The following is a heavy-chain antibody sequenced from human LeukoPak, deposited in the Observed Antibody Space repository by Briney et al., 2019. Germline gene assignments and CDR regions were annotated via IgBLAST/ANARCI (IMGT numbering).Heavy chain of an antibody. CDR1: GFTFSSYW. CDR2: INSDGSYA. V-gene: IGHV3-74*01. D-gene: IGHD1-26*01. J-gene: IGHJ4*02. Sequence: GGSLRLSCAASGFTFSSYWIHWVRQAPGKGLVWVSHINSDGSYATYADSVKGRLTFSRDNAKNTVYLQMNSLRAEDTAVYYCARGGVGCFDYWGQGALVTVSS. CDR3: ARGGVGCFDY.